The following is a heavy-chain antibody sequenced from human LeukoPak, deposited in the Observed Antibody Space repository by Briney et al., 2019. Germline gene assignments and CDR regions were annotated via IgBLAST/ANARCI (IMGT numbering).Heavy chain of an antibody. D-gene: IGHD3-22*01. CDR1: GYSFTTHW. Sequence: GESLKISCKGSGYSFTTHWIAWVRQMPGKGLEWVGIIYPGDSDTRYSPSFQGQVTISADKSISTAFLQWSSLKASDTAMYYCARLSLNYYDRSDYQGCYFDYWGQGTLVTVS. CDR3: ARLSLNYYDRSDYQGCYFDY. CDR2: IYPGDSDT. V-gene: IGHV5-51*01. J-gene: IGHJ4*02.